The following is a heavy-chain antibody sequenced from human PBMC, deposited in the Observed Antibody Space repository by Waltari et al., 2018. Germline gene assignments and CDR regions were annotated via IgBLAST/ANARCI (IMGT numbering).Heavy chain of an antibody. D-gene: IGHD4-17*01. V-gene: IGHV1-8*03. CDR2: MNPNSGDT. J-gene: IGHJ6*03. CDR3: AGGPTANYMDV. CDR1: GNTFTNYD. Sequence: QLQLVQSGAEVKKPGASETVSCKASGNTFTNYDINWVRQATGQGLEWMGWMNPNSGDTGYAQKFQGRVTITRNTSISTAYMELSSLRSEDTAVYYCAGGPTANYMDVWGKGTTVTVSS.